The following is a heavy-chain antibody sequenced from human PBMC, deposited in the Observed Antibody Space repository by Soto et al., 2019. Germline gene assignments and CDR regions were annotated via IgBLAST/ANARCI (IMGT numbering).Heavy chain of an antibody. D-gene: IGHD5-12*01. CDR2: IIPILGIA. V-gene: IGHV1-69*02. J-gene: IGHJ4*02. CDR3: ADALDSGYERGGFVY. CDR1: GVTFSSYT. Sequence: QVQLVQSGAEVKKPGYSVKVSCTASGVTFSSYTISWVRQDPGQGLSWMGRIIPILGIANYAQKFQGRVTITADTSMSTAYMELSSLLSEDTAVYYCADALDSGYERGGFVYWGQVTLVTVSS.